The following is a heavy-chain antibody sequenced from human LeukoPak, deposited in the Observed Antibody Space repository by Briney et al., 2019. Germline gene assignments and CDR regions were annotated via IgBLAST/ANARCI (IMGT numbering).Heavy chain of an antibody. D-gene: IGHD1-1*01. Sequence: ASVKVSCKASGYTFTSYYIHWVRQAPGQGLEWMGIINPSGGSTSYSRKFQGRVTMTRDTSTTTVYMDLSSLRSEDTAVYYCARGETGTWLDYWGQGTLVTVSS. CDR3: ARGETGTWLDY. CDR2: INPSGGST. J-gene: IGHJ4*02. V-gene: IGHV1-46*03. CDR1: GYTFTSYY.